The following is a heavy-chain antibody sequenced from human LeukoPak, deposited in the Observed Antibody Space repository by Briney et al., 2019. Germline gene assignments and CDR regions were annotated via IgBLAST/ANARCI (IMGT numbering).Heavy chain of an antibody. CDR2: MYYSGST. Sequence: SETLSLTCAVSGGSISSGDYYWSWIRQPPGKGLEWIAYMYYSGSTYYNPSLKSRVTMLADTSKNQLSLKLSSVTAADTAVYYCARPYYYDSRIDPWGQGILVTVSS. CDR3: ARPYYYDSRIDP. V-gene: IGHV4-30-4*01. J-gene: IGHJ5*02. CDR1: GGSISSGDYY. D-gene: IGHD3-22*01.